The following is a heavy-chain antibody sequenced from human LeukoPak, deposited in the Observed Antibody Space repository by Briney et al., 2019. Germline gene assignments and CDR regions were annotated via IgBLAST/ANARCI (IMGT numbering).Heavy chain of an antibody. Sequence: SVKLSCKGSGGGGSICGISWVRKGPGQGQGWVGRMIPILGIANYAQKFQGRVTITADKSTSTAYMELSSLRSEDTAVVYCGRDLITAPALDIWGQGTMVTVSS. D-gene: IGHD6-6*01. CDR1: GGGGSICG. V-gene: IGHV1-69*04. J-gene: IGHJ3*02. CDR3: GRDLITAPALDI. CDR2: MIPILGIA.